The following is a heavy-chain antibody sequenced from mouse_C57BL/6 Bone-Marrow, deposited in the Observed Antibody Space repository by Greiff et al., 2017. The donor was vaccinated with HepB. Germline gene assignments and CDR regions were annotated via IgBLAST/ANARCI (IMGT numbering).Heavy chain of an antibody. CDR1: GYAFSSSW. Sequence: VKLMESGPELVKPGASVKISCKASGYAFSSSWMNWVKQRPGKGLEWIGRIYPGDGDTNYNGKFKGKATLTADKSSSTAYMQLSSLTSEDSAVYFCARRDWSYAMDYWGQGTSVTVSS. J-gene: IGHJ4*01. CDR3: ARRDWSYAMDY. D-gene: IGHD3-3*01. CDR2: IYPGDGDT. V-gene: IGHV1-82*01.